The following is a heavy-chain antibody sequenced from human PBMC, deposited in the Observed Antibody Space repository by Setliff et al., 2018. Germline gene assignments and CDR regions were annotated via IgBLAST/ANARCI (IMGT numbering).Heavy chain of an antibody. Sequence: ASETLSLTCTVSGGSISSGGSYWSWIRQHPGKGLEWIGYIYYSGSTYYNPSLKSRVTISVDTSKNQFSLKLSSVTAADTAVYYCARGDCGGDCYSEYYFDYWGQGTLVTVPS. CDR3: ARGDCGGDCYSEYYFDY. CDR1: GGSISSGGSY. CDR2: IYYSGST. J-gene: IGHJ4*02. V-gene: IGHV4-31*03. D-gene: IGHD2-21*02.